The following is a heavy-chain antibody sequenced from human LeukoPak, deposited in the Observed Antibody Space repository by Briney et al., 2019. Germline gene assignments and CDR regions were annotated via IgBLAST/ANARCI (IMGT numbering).Heavy chain of an antibody. J-gene: IGHJ4*02. V-gene: IGHV3-23*01. D-gene: IGHD6-13*01. CDR2: ISGSGGST. CDR1: GFTFSRYG. Sequence: GGSLRLSCAASGFTFSRYGMSWVRQAPGKGLEWVSAISGSGGSTYYADSVKGRFTISRDNSKNTLYLQMNSLRAEDTAVYFCAKTGGIAASHWGQGTLVTVSS. CDR3: AKTGGIAASH.